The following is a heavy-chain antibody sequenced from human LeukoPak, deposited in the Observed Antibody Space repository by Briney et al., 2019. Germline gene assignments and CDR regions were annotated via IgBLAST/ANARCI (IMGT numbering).Heavy chain of an antibody. V-gene: IGHV4-34*01. CDR2: INHSGST. J-gene: IGHJ6*03. CDR1: GGSFSDYY. D-gene: IGHD3-3*01. CDR3: ARLSGGSGYRDYYYMDV. Sequence: SETLSLTCAVYGGSFSDYYWSWIRQPPGKGLEWIGEINHSGSTNYNPSLKSRVTISVDTSKNQFSLKLSSVTAADTAVYYCARLSGGSGYRDYYYMDVWGKGTTVTVSS.